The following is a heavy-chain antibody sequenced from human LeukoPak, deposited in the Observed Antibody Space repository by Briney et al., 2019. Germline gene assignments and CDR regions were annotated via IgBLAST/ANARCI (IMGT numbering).Heavy chain of an antibody. CDR2: IYYSGST. V-gene: IGHV4-39*01. Sequence: SETLSLTCTVSGGSLSSSSYYWGWIRQPPGKGLEWIGSIYYSGSTYYNPSLKSRVTISVDTSKNQFSLKLSSVTAADRAVYYCARQGHYYGSGSADYWGQGTLVTVSS. CDR1: GGSLSSSSYY. D-gene: IGHD3-10*01. CDR3: ARQGHYYGSGSADY. J-gene: IGHJ4*02.